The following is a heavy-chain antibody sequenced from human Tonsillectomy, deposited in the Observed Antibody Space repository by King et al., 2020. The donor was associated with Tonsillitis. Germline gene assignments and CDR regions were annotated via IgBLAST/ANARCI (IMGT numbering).Heavy chain of an antibody. CDR1: GFSLSTSGMC. J-gene: IGHJ6*02. Sequence: TLKESGPALVKPTQTLTLTCTFSGFSLSTSGMCVSWIRQPPGKALEWLALIDWDDDKYYSTSLKTRLTISKDTSKNQVVLTMTNMDPVDTATYYCAREIYAISGYRHPYYYYGIAVWGQGTTVTVSS. CDR3: AREIYAISGYRHPYYYYGIAV. V-gene: IGHV2-70*01. CDR2: IDWDDDK. D-gene: IGHD3-22*01.